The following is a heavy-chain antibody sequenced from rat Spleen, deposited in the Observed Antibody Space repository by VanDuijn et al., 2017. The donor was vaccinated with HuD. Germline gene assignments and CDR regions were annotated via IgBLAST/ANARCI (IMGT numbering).Heavy chain of an antibody. CDR1: GFTFSSYW. J-gene: IGHJ2*01. D-gene: IGHD4-3*01. CDR3: AVSGYGY. V-gene: IGHV5-58*01. Sequence: EVQLVETGGGLVQPGRSLKLSCVASGFTFSSYWMYWVRQAPGKGLEWVSSINPDGGNTFYPDSVKGRFTISRDNSENTVYLQMNSLRSEDTATYYCAVSGYGYWGQGVMVTVSS. CDR2: INPDGGNT.